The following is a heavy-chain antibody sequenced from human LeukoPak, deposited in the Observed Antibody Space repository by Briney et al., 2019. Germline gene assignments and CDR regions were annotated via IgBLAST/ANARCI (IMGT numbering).Heavy chain of an antibody. Sequence: PGGSLRLSCAASGFTFTSNWMHWVRQVPGKGLVWVSRINVDGRTTTYADSVKGRFTISRDNSKNTLYLQMSSLRAEDTAVYYCAKAGSGWYGYFDYWGQGTLVTVSS. CDR3: AKAGSGWYGYFDY. CDR1: GFTFTSNW. V-gene: IGHV3-74*01. CDR2: INVDGRTT. D-gene: IGHD6-19*01. J-gene: IGHJ4*02.